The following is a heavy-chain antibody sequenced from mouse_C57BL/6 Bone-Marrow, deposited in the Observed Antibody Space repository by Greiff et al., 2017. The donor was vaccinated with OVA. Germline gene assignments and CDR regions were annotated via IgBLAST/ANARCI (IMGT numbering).Heavy chain of an antibody. CDR2: INYDGSST. CDR1: GFTFSDYY. CDR3: ARDNYGSRWYFDV. J-gene: IGHJ1*03. D-gene: IGHD1-1*01. V-gene: IGHV5-16*01. Sequence: EVKLVESEGGLVQPGSSMKLSCTASGFTFSDYYMAWVRQVPEKGLEWVANINYDGSSTYYLDSLKSRFIISRDNAKNILYLQMSSLKSEDTATYYCARDNYGSRWYFDVWGTGTTVTVSS.